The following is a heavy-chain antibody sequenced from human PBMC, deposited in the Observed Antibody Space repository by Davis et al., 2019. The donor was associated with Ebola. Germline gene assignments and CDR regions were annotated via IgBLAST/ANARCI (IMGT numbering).Heavy chain of an antibody. V-gene: IGHV1-3*01. CDR2: INAENGNT. J-gene: IGHJ6*02. D-gene: IGHD6-6*01. CDR1: GYTFTDYG. Sequence: ASVKVSCKASGYTFTDYGIHWVRQAPGQRLEWMGWINAENGNTKYSQKVQGRVTITRDTSASTAYMELSSLRSEDTAVYYCASVSSSSLPGWGMDVWGQGTTVTVSS. CDR3: ASVSSSSLPGWGMDV.